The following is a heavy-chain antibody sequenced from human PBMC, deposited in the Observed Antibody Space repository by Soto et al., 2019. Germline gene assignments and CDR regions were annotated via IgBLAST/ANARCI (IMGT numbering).Heavy chain of an antibody. J-gene: IGHJ4*02. CDR1: GFTVSNYY. V-gene: IGHV3-11*01. D-gene: IGHD6-6*01. CDR2: ISNSGSTI. Sequence: LRLSCAASGFTVSNYYMSWIRQAPGKGLEWVSYISNSGSTIYYADSVKGRFTISRDNSKNTLYLQMDSLRAEDTAVYYCAKRSSSSTFDYWGQGTLVTVSS. CDR3: AKRSSSSTFDY.